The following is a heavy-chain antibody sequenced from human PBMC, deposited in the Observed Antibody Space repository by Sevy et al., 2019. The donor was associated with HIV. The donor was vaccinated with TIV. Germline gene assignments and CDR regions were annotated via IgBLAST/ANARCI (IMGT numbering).Heavy chain of an antibody. CDR2: TSAYNGNT. CDR3: ARDRNNYDSNGYPKGMDV. J-gene: IGHJ6*02. CDR1: GYTFTRYG. D-gene: IGHD3-22*01. Sequence: ASVKVSCKASGYTFTRYGITWVRQAPGQGLEWMGWTSAYNGNTNYAQKVQGRVTMTTDMSTSTAYMELRSLKSDDTAMYYCARDRNNYDSNGYPKGMDVWGQGTTVTVSS. V-gene: IGHV1-18*01.